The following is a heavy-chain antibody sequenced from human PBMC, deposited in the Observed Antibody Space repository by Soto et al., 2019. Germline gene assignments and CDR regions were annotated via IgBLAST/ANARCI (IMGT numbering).Heavy chain of an antibody. CDR2: ISGSGGST. CDR3: ARDLTGFGELFYYDY. Sequence: EVQLLESGGGLVQPGGSLRLSCAASGFTFSSYAMSWVRQAPGKGLEWVSAISGSGGSTYYADSVKGRFTSSRDNSKNTLYLQMNSLRAEDTAVYYCARDLTGFGELFYYDYWGQGTLVTVSS. V-gene: IGHV3-23*01. CDR1: GFTFSSYA. D-gene: IGHD3-10*02. J-gene: IGHJ4*02.